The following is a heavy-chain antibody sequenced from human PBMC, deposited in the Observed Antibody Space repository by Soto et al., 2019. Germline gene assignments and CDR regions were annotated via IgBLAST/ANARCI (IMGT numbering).Heavy chain of an antibody. CDR1: GGTFSSYA. CDR2: IIPIFGTA. J-gene: IGHJ6*02. V-gene: IGHV1-69*01. D-gene: IGHD4-4*01. Sequence: QVQLVQSGAEVKKPGSSVKVSCKASGGTFSSYAISWVRQAPGQGLEWMGGIIPIFGTANYAQKFQGRVTITADESTSTAYMALSSLRSEDTAVYYCASSPSTAQFNYYYSGMDVWGQGTTVTVSS. CDR3: ASSPSTAQFNYYYSGMDV.